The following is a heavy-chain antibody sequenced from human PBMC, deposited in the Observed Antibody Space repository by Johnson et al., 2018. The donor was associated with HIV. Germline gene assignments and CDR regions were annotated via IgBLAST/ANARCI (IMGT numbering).Heavy chain of an antibody. Sequence: VQLVESGGGLVQPGGSLRLSCAASGFTVSSNYMSWVRQAPGKGLEWVAVIYSGGSTYYADSAKGRFTISRDNSTNTLYLQMNSRRGEDTAVYYCASRNRGGHYYYDSRTDAFDILGQGTMVTVSS. V-gene: IGHV3-66*01. D-gene: IGHD3-22*01. J-gene: IGHJ3*02. CDR2: IYSGGST. CDR3: ASRNRGGHYYYDSRTDAFDI. CDR1: GFTVSSNY.